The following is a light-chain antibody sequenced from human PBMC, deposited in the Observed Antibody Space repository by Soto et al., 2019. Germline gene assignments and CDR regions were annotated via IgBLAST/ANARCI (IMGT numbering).Light chain of an antibody. Sequence: DIQMTQSPSTLSASVGDRVSITCRASQSVSGGLAWYQQKPGQAPKLLIYDASSLESGVPSRFSGSGSGTEFTLTISSLQPDDFATYYCQQYNYYSRTFGQGTKVDIK. CDR2: DAS. V-gene: IGKV1-5*01. CDR1: QSVSGG. CDR3: QQYNYYSRT. J-gene: IGKJ1*01.